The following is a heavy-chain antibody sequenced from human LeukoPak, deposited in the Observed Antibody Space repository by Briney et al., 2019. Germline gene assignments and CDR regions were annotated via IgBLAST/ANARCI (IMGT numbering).Heavy chain of an antibody. Sequence: GGSLRLSCAASGFTSINYSMGWVRPAPGKGMEWVSSTTSVEQTFYADCVKDRFTISRDNSKNTLHLQMNSLRAEDTAVYYCAKYCKLSGYYLGGYDYWGDGTLVTVSS. V-gene: IGHV3-23*01. CDR2: TTSVEQT. CDR3: AKYCKLSGYYLGGYDY. J-gene: IGHJ4*01. CDR1: GFTSINYS. D-gene: IGHD3-22*01.